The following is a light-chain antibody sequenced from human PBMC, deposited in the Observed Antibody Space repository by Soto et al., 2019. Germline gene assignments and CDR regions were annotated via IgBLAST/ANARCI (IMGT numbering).Light chain of an antibody. CDR2: GAS. Sequence: EIVLTQSPGTLSLSPGERATLSCRASQSVSSSYLAWYQQKPGHAPRLLIYGASSRSTGIPDRLSGSGSGTDFTLTISSLEPEDFAVYYCQQYGSSPRTFGQGTKVEIK. CDR3: QQYGSSPRT. V-gene: IGKV3-20*01. J-gene: IGKJ1*01. CDR1: QSVSSSY.